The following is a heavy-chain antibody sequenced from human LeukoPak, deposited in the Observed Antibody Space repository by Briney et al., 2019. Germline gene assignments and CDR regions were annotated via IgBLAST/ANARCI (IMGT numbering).Heavy chain of an antibody. CDR1: GYTLTSYY. V-gene: IGHV1-46*01. D-gene: IGHD5-24*01. CDR2: INPNSGST. J-gene: IGHJ6*02. CDR3: ARGDGYIRYGMDV. Sequence: ASVKVSCKASGYTLTSYYMHWVRQAPGQGLEWMGIINPNSGSTTYAQNFQDSVTMTRDTSTSTVYMELSSLRSEDTAVYYCARGDGYIRYGMDVWGQGTTVTVSS.